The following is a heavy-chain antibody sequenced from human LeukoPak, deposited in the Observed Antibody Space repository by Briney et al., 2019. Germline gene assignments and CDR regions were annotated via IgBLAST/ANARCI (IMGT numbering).Heavy chain of an antibody. CDR3: AKRQDGGEGYYYYNYGLDV. CDR2: INSDGSST. D-gene: IGHD4-23*01. CDR1: GFTFSTYW. V-gene: IGHV3-74*01. Sequence: GGSLRLSCPASGFTFSTYWMHWVRQAPGKGLVWVSRINSDGSSTSYADSVKGRFTISRDNAKNTLYLQMNSLRDEDTAIYFCAKRQDGGEGYYYYNYGLDVWGQGTTVTVSS. J-gene: IGHJ6*02.